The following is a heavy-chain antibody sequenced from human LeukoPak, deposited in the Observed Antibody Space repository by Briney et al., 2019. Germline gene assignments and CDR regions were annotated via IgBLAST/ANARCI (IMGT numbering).Heavy chain of an antibody. CDR1: GYTFTSYD. CDR3: ARGRYDILSPAHHYYYYYGMYV. D-gene: IGHD3-9*01. Sequence: ASVKVSCKASGYTFTSYDINWVRQATGQGLEWMGWMNPNSGNTGYAQKFQGRVTMTRNTSISTAYMELSSLRSEDTAVYYYARGRYDILSPAHHYYYYYGMYVWGQGTTVTVSS. J-gene: IGHJ6*02. CDR2: MNPNSGNT. V-gene: IGHV1-8*01.